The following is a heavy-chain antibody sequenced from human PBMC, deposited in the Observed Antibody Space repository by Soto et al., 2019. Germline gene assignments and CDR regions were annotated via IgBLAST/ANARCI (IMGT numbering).Heavy chain of an antibody. D-gene: IGHD3-9*01. CDR3: ARYQPSSTGYYYFDH. CDR1: GYNFTTYG. Sequence: QVQLVQSGAEVKKPGASVKVSCKTSGYNFTTYGVSWVRQAPGQGLEWMGWISGHNGQTNYAQTLQGRVTMTTDTSTTTAYMELRSLRSDDTAVYYCARYQPSSTGYYYFDHWGQGTLAIVTS. CDR2: ISGHNGQT. J-gene: IGHJ4*02. V-gene: IGHV1-18*01.